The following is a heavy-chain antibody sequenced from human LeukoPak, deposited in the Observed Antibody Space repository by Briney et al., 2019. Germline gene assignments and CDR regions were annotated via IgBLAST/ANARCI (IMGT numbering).Heavy chain of an antibody. CDR1: GYRFTSYW. Sequence: PGASLKISCKGSGYRFTSYWIGWVRRMPGKGLEWMGIIYPGDSDTRYSPSFQGQVTISADKSISTAYLQWSSLKASDTAMYYCARQGVARYFDWSPSLDYWGQGTLVTVSS. D-gene: IGHD3-9*01. CDR2: IYPGDSDT. J-gene: IGHJ4*02. V-gene: IGHV5-51*01. CDR3: ARQGVARYFDWSPSLDY.